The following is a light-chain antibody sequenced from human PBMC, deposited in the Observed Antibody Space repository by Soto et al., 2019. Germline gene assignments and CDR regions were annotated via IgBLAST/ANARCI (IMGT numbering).Light chain of an antibody. Sequence: DIQMTQSPSTLSPSVGDRVTITCRASQSISSWLAWYQQKPGKAPKLLIYKASSLESGVPSRFSGSGSGTEFTLTMSSLQPDDFATYYCKQYNSYSLTFGGGTKVEIK. V-gene: IGKV1-5*03. CDR3: KQYNSYSLT. J-gene: IGKJ4*01. CDR1: QSISSW. CDR2: KAS.